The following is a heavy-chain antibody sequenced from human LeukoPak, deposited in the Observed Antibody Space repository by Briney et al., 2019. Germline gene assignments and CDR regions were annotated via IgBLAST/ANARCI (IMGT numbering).Heavy chain of an antibody. CDR1: GFTFSSYG. CDR2: ISGSGGST. Sequence: GGSLRLSCAASGFTFSSYGMSWVRQAPGKGLEWVSAISGSGGSTYYADSVKGRFTISRDNSMNTLYLQMNSLRAEDTAVYYCATSPYYYDSSGSGQDYFDYWGQGTLVTVSS. J-gene: IGHJ4*02. V-gene: IGHV3-23*01. CDR3: ATSPYYYDSSGSGQDYFDY. D-gene: IGHD3-22*01.